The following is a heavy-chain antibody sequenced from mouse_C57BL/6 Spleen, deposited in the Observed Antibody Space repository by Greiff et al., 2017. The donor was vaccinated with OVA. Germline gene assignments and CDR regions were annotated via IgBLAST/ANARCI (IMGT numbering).Heavy chain of an antibody. V-gene: IGHV5-17*01. CDR3: ASYGSSYWFAY. J-gene: IGHJ3*01. Sequence: DVKLVESGGGLVKPGGSLKLSCAASGFTFSDYGMHWVRQAPEKGLEWVAYISSGSSTIYYADTVKGRFTISRDNAKNTLFLQMTSLRSEDTAMYYCASYGSSYWFAYWGQGTLVTVSA. D-gene: IGHD1-1*01. CDR1: GFTFSDYG. CDR2: ISSGSSTI.